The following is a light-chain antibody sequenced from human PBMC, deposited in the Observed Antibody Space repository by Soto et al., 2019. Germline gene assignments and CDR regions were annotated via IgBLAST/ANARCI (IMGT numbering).Light chain of an antibody. CDR1: SAHSNYA. V-gene: IGLV4-69*01. CDR3: QTWGTDSWV. CDR2: LNSDGSH. J-gene: IGLJ3*02. Sequence: QAVVTQSPSASASLGASVKLTCTLSSAHSNYAIAWHQQRPEKGPQYLMKLNSDGSHSKGDGIPDRFSGSSSGAERSLTISSLQSEDEADYYWQTWGTDSWVFGAGTQLTVL.